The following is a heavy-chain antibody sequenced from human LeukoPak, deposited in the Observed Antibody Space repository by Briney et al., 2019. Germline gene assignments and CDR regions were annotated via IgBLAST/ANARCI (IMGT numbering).Heavy chain of an antibody. CDR1: GDSVSSNTAT. Sequence: SQTLSLTCAFSGDSVSSNTATWNWIRQSPSRGLEWLGRTYYRSKWYNEYAVSVESRMTINADTSKNQLSLQLNSVTPEDTAVYFCASGHHFDYWGQGTLVTVSS. J-gene: IGHJ4*02. CDR3: ASGHHFDY. CDR2: TYYRSKWYN. V-gene: IGHV6-1*01.